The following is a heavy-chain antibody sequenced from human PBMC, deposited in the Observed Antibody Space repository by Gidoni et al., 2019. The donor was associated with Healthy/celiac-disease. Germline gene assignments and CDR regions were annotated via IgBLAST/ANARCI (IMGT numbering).Heavy chain of an antibody. CDR3: ARDPTLIAMIVVGITSNPDY. V-gene: IGHV1-2*02. CDR1: GYTFTGYY. D-gene: IGHD3-22*01. J-gene: IGHJ4*02. CDR2: INPNSGGT. Sequence: QVQLLQSGAEVQKPGASVKVSCRASGYTFTGYYLHWVRQAPGQGLERMGWINPNSGGTNYAQKLQGRVTMTRDTSISTAYMGLSRLRSDDTAVYYCARDPTLIAMIVVGITSNPDYWGQGTLVTVSS.